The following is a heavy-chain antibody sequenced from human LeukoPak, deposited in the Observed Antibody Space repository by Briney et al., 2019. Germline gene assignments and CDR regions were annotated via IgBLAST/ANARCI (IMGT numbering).Heavy chain of an antibody. Sequence: SETLSLTCTVSGDSISSSRHSWGWIRQPPGKGLEWIGTIYYSGSTSYNPSLTSRVTISVDTSKNQFSLNLRSVTAADTAVYFCARHKGQAEGKEAFDIWGQGKMVTVSS. CDR1: GDSISSSRHS. CDR2: IYYSGST. J-gene: IGHJ3*02. V-gene: IGHV4-39*01. D-gene: IGHD3-10*01. CDR3: ARHKGQAEGKEAFDI.